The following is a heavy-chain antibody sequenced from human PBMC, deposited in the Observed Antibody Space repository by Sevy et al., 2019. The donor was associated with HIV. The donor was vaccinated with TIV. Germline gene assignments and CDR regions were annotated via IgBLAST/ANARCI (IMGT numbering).Heavy chain of an antibody. CDR3: ARGASGWIFDY. CDR2: IYPGDSDT. Sequence: GESLKISCQGSGYSFTNCWVGWVRQMPGKGLEWMGTIYPGDSDTSYSPSFQGQVTISVDKSTNTAYLQWTGLRASDSAMYFCARGASGWIFDYWGQGSLVTVSS. V-gene: IGHV5-51*01. J-gene: IGHJ4*02. CDR1: GYSFTNCW. D-gene: IGHD6-19*01.